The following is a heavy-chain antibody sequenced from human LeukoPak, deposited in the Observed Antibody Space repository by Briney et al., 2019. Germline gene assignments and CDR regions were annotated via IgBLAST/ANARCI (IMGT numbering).Heavy chain of an antibody. CDR2: ISWNSDSV. Sequence: PGGSLRLSCAASGFIFDDSPMHWVRQTPGKGLEWVSGISWNSDSVGYADSVKGRFTISRDNAKNSLYLQMNSLRNEDKAFIYCLKGGALATWGQGTLVTVSS. CDR1: GFIFDDSP. D-gene: IGHD3-10*01. V-gene: IGHV3-9*01. J-gene: IGHJ4*02. CDR3: LKGGALAT.